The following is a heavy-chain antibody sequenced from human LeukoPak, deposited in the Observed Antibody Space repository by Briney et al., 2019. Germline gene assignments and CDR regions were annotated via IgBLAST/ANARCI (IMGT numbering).Heavy chain of an antibody. J-gene: IGHJ4*02. CDR3: ARGQWWPRGGVFEN. CDR2: MNPNSGNT. Sequence: ASVKVSCKASGYTFTSYDINWVRQAPGQGPEWLGWMNPNSGNTGYAQKFQGRVTMTRNTSITTAYMELISLTSEDTAVYYCARGQWWPRGGVFENWGQGTLVTVSS. CDR1: GYTFTSYD. D-gene: IGHD3-3*01. V-gene: IGHV1-8*02.